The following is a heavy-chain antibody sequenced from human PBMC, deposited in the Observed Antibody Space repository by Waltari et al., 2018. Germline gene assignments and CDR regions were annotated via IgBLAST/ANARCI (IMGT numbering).Heavy chain of an antibody. D-gene: IGHD3-3*01. CDR1: GFTFSCYG. V-gene: IGHV3-30*02. J-gene: IGHJ4*02. CDR3: AKTGVWSGLLGY. CDR2: IRYDGSNK. Sequence: QVQLVESGGGVVKPGGSLRLSCAASGFTFSCYGMHWVRQAPGKVLEWVAFIRYDGSNKYYADSVKGQFTISRDNSKNTLYLQMNSLRVEDTAVYYCAKTGVWSGLLGYWGQGILVTVSS.